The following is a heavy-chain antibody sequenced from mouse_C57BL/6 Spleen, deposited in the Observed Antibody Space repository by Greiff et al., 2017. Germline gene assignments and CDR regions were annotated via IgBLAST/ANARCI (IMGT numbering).Heavy chain of an antibody. Sequence: VQLQQSGPVLVKPGASLKMSCKASGYTFTDYYMNWVQQSHGKSLEWIGVINPYNGGTSYNQTFKGQATLTVDKSSSTDYMELNSLTSEDSAVYYCARTGLGYFDYWGQGTTLTVSS. J-gene: IGHJ2*01. CDR1: GYTFTDYY. CDR2: INPYNGGT. D-gene: IGHD4-1*01. CDR3: ARTGLGYFDY. V-gene: IGHV1-19*01.